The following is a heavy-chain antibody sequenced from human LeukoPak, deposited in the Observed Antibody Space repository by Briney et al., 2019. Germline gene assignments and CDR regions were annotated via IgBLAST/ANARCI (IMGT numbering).Heavy chain of an antibody. J-gene: IGHJ6*02. CDR1: GGSFSGYY. V-gene: IGHV4-34*01. CDR3: ARSAVTTYYYYYGMDV. Sequence: SETLSLTCAVYGGSFSGYYWSWIRQPPGKGLEWIREINHSGSSNYNPSLKSRVTISVDTSKNQFSLKLSSVTAADTAVYYCARSAVTTYYYYYGMDVWGQGTTVTVSS. D-gene: IGHD4-11*01. CDR2: INHSGSS.